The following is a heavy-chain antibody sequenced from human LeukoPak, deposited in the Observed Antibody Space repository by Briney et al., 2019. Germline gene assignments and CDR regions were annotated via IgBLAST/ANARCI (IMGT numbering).Heavy chain of an antibody. J-gene: IGHJ4*02. V-gene: IGHV3-30-3*01. CDR3: ARDPEGFDY. CDR1: GFTFSSYA. CDR2: ISYDGSNK. D-gene: IGHD1-14*01. Sequence: GGSLRLSCAASGFTFSSYAMLWVRQAPGKGLEWVAVISYDGSNKYYADSVKGRFTISRDNSKNTLYLQMNSLRAEDTAVYYCARDPEGFDYWGQGTLVTVSS.